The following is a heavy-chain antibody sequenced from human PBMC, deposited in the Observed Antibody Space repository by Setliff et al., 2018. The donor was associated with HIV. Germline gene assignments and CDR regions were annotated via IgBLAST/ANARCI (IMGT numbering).Heavy chain of an antibody. D-gene: IGHD3-22*01. Sequence: PSETLSLTCTVSGGSISSYYWSWFRQPPGKGLEWIGYIYYSGSTNYNPSLKSRVTMSVDTSKNQFSLKLSSVTAADTAVYYCARDRLTYYFDYWGQGILVTVSS. J-gene: IGHJ4*02. CDR3: ARDRLTYYFDY. CDR2: IYYSGST. CDR1: GGSISSYY. V-gene: IGHV4-59*12.